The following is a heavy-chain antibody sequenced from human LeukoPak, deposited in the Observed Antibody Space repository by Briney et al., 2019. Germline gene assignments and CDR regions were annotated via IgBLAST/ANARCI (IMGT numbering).Heavy chain of an antibody. CDR3: AKDEGEGSDNDY. CDR2: ISYDGSNK. V-gene: IGHV3-30*04. CDR1: GFTFSSYA. J-gene: IGHJ4*02. Sequence: GGSLRLSCAASGFTFSSYAMHWVRQAPGKGLEWVAVISYDGSNKYYADSVKGRFTISRDNSKNTLYLQMNSLRAEDTAVYYCAKDEGEGSDNDYWGQGTLVTVSS. D-gene: IGHD3-10*01.